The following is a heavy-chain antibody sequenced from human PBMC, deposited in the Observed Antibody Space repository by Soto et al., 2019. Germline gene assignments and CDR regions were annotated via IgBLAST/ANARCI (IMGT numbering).Heavy chain of an antibody. CDR2: ISAYNGQT. CDR3: SRYPDEFWNSYFSDS. V-gene: IGHV1-18*01. D-gene: IGHD3-3*01. J-gene: IGHJ4*02. Sequence: ASVKVACKPFGYLFKPYGIYLLRQHPAQRHEWMGWISAYNGQTDYAQNFQGRVTMATDTSTNTAYMDLRDLRSDDTAVYYFSRYPDEFWNSYFSDSWGPGTRFSVSS. CDR1: GYLFKPYG.